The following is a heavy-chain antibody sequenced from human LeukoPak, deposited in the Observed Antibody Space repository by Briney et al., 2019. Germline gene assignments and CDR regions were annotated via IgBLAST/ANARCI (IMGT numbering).Heavy chain of an antibody. CDR3: AGEFPYYYDISGYKLDY. J-gene: IGHJ4*02. CDR1: GFTFSIYW. CDR2: IKRNGSEK. V-gene: IGHV3-7*01. Sequence: GGSLRLSCAASGFTFSIYWMSWVRQAPGKGLEWVANIKRNGSEKYYVDSVKGRFTISRDNAKNSLYLQMNSLRAEDTAVYYCAGEFPYYYDISGYKLDYWGQGTLVTVSS. D-gene: IGHD3-22*01.